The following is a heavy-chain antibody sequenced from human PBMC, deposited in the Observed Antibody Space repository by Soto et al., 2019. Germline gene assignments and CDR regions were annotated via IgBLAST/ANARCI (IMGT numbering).Heavy chain of an antibody. CDR2: ISGSGGST. D-gene: IGHD1-26*01. CDR1: GFTFSSYS. J-gene: IGHJ4*02. CDR3: AKGPWGGATGFDY. Sequence: GGSLRLSCAASGFTFSSYSMSWVRQAPGEGLEWVSAISGSGGSTYYADSVKGRFTISRDNSKNTLYLQMNSLRAEDTAVYYCAKGPWGGATGFDYSGQGTLVTVSS. V-gene: IGHV3-23*01.